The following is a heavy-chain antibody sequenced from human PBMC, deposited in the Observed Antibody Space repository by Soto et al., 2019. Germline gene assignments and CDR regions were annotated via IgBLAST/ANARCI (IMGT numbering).Heavy chain of an antibody. CDR1: GGSFSLYY. CDR2: INHRGST. V-gene: IGHV4-34*01. J-gene: IGHJ4*02. CDR3: ARGAPRYDFWSCYPVYFDY. Sequence: SETLSLTCAVYGGSFSLYYWSWIRQPPGKGLEWIVEINHRGSTTHTTFLKSRVYISVDTSKTQFSLMRSSVTAADTAVYYWARGAPRYDFWSCYPVYFDYWGQGTLVTV. D-gene: IGHD3-3*01.